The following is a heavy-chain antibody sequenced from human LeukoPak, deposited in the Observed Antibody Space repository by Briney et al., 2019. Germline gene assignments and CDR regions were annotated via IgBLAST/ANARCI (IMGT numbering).Heavy chain of an antibody. CDR2: ISWNSGSI. J-gene: IGHJ4*02. V-gene: IGHV3-9*01. CDR3: ARAKFGEPSDY. Sequence: PGRSLRLSCAASGFTFDDYAMHWVRQAPGKGLEWVSGISWNSGSIGYADSVKGRFTISRDNAKNSLYLQMNSLRAEDTAVYYCARAKFGEPSDYWGQGTLVTVSS. CDR1: GFTFDDYA. D-gene: IGHD3-10*01.